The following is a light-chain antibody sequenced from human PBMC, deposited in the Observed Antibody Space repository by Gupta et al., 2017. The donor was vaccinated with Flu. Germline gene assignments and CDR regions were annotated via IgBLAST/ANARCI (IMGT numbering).Light chain of an antibody. CDR2: LAS. CDR1: QSLMHSNGYVY. Sequence: DIVMTQSPLSLPVTPGETASISCRSSQSLMHSNGYVYWYWYLQKPGQSPQLLIYLASKRASGVPDRFSGSGSGTNFTLKIGRGEAEDVGVYYCTQAVQSPLTFGQGTKVEIK. V-gene: IGKV2-28*01. CDR3: TQAVQSPLT. J-gene: IGKJ1*01.